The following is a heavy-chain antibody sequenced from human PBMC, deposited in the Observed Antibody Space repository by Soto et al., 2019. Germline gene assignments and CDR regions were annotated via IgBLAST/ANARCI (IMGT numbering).Heavy chain of an antibody. CDR1: GFTFSSYA. Sequence: EVQLLESGGGLVQIGGSLRLSCAASGFTFSSYAMSWVRQAPGKGLEWVSAISGSGSYTYYADSVKGRFTISRDNSKNTPYVQMNSLRAEDTAVYYCAKDGSYYDSPTESDYWGQGTLVTVSS. V-gene: IGHV3-23*01. CDR3: AKDGSYYDSPTESDY. CDR2: ISGSGSYT. D-gene: IGHD3-22*01. J-gene: IGHJ4*02.